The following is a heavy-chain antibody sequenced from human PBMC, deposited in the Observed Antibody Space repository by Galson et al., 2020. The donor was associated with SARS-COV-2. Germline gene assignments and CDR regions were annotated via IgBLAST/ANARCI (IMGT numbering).Heavy chain of an antibody. CDR2: IYHSGRT. CDR1: GGSFSAYY. J-gene: IGHJ6*02. V-gene: IGHV4-34*01. CDR3: ARAPTSSGFLYYYYYGMDV. D-gene: IGHD3-22*01. Sequence: ETLSLTCTVYGGSFSAYYWSWIRQPPGKGLEWIGDIYHSGRTNYNPSLKSRVTISVDTSKNQFSLNLGSVTAADAAVYYCARAPTSSGFLYYYYYGMDVWGQGTTVTVSS.